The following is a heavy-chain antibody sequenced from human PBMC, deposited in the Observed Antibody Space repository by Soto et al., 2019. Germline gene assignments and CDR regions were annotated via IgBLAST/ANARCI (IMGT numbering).Heavy chain of an antibody. CDR1: GFTFSSYA. CDR3: EKDGRGYSGYVPFDY. D-gene: IGHD5-12*01. Sequence: EVQLLESGGGLVQPGGSLRLSCAASGFTFSSYAMSWVRQAPGKGLEWVSAISGSGGSTYYADSVKGRFTISRDNSKNPLYLQMNSLRAEDTAVYYCEKDGRGYSGYVPFDYWGQGTLVTVSS. J-gene: IGHJ4*02. CDR2: ISGSGGST. V-gene: IGHV3-23*01.